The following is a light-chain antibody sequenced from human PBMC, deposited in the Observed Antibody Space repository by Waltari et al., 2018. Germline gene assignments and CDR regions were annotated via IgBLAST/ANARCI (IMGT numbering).Light chain of an antibody. J-gene: IGKJ4*01. Sequence: DIQMTQSPSSLSASIGDRVTMTCRASQGIGNSLAWFQQKPVKAPKSLIYGATTLQSGVPSRFSGSGSGTYFTLTISSLQPEDFATYYCEQYMIYPLTFGEGTEVDIK. V-gene: IGKV1-16*01. CDR1: QGIGNS. CDR2: GAT. CDR3: EQYMIYPLT.